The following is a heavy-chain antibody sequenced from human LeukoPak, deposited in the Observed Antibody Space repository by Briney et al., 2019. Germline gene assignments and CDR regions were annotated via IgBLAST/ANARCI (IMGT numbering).Heavy chain of an antibody. CDR2: IYYSGST. CDR3: ARLGPYQWLGNWFDP. V-gene: IGHV4-59*01. D-gene: IGHD6-19*01. J-gene: IGHJ5*02. CDR1: GGSISSYY. Sequence: PSETLSLTCTVSGGSISSYYWSWIRQPPGKGLEWIGYIYYSGSTNYNPSLKSRVTISVDTSKNQFSLKLSSVTAADTAVYYCARLGPYQWLGNWFDPWGQGTLVTVSS.